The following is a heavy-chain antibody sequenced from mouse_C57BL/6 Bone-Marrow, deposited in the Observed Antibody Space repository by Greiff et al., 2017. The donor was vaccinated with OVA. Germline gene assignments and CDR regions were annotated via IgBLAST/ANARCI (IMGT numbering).Heavy chain of an antibody. V-gene: IGHV1-64*01. Sequence: QVQLQQPGAELVKPGASVKLSCKASGYTFTSYWMHWVKQRPGQGLEWIGMIHPDSGSTNYNEKFKSKATLTVDKSSSTAYMQLSSLTSEDSEVYYCARDDYWYFDVWGTGTTVTVSS. CDR1: GYTFTSYW. D-gene: IGHD2-3*01. CDR2: IHPDSGST. J-gene: IGHJ1*03. CDR3: ARDDYWYFDV.